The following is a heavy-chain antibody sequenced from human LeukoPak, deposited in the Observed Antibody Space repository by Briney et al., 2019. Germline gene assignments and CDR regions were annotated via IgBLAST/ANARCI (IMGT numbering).Heavy chain of an antibody. CDR2: INHSGST. V-gene: IGHV4-34*01. D-gene: IGHD2-2*01. CDR3: ASDIVVVPAAMGYFDY. J-gene: IGHJ4*02. CDR1: GGSFSGYY. Sequence: SETLSLTCAVYGGSFSGYYWSWIRQPPGKGLEWIGEINHSGSTNYNPSLKSRVTISVDTSKNQFSLKLSSVTAADTAVYYCASDIVVVPAAMGYFDYWGQGTLVTVSP.